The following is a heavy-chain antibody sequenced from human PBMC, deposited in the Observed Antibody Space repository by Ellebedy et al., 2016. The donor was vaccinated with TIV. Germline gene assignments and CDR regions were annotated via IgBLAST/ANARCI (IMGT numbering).Heavy chain of an antibody. V-gene: IGHV3-74*01. D-gene: IGHD5-24*01. CDR1: GFTFSSYW. J-gene: IGHJ4*02. Sequence: GESLKISCAASGFTFSSYWMHWVRQAPGKGLVWVSRINSDGSSTSYADSVKGRFTISRDNAKNTLYLQMNSLRAEDTAVYYCARTRWLQYFDYWGQGTLVTVSS. CDR2: INSDGSST. CDR3: ARTRWLQYFDY.